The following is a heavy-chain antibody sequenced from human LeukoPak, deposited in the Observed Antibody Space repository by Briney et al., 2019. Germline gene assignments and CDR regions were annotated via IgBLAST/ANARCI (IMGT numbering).Heavy chain of an antibody. CDR2: INPNSGGT. V-gene: IGHV1-2*02. Sequence: ASVKVSCTSSGYTFSGYYMHWVRQPPAQGLEWMGWINPNSGGTNYAQKFQGRVTMTRDTSISTAYMELSRLRSDDTAVYYCARGYPLSTTAAGTYIQHWGQGTMVTVSS. J-gene: IGHJ1*01. CDR1: GYTFSGYY. CDR3: ARGYPLSTTAAGTYIQH. D-gene: IGHD6-13*01.